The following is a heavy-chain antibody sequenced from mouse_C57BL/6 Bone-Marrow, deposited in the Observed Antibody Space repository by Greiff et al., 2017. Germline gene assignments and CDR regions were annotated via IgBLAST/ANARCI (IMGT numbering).Heavy chain of an antibody. D-gene: IGHD1-1*01. V-gene: IGHV5-9-1*02. J-gene: IGHJ1*03. Sequence: EVHLVEFGEGLVKPGGSLKLSCAASGFTFSSYVMSWVRQTPEKRLEWVAYISSGGDYIYYADTVKGRFTISRDNARNTLYLQMSSLKSEDTAMYYCTRDEDYYGSSYYSYFDVWGTGTTVTVSS. CDR3: TRDEDYYGSSYYSYFDV. CDR1: GFTFSSYV. CDR2: ISSGGDYI.